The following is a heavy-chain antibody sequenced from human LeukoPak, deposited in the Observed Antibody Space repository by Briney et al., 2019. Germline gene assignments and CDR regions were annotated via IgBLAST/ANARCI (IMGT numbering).Heavy chain of an antibody. CDR2: ISWNSGSI. CDR1: GFTFDDYA. Sequence: GRSLRLSCAASGFTFDDYAMHWVRQAPGKGLEWVSGISWNSGSIGYADSVKGRFTISRDNAKNSLYLQMNSLRAEDTALYYCAKDLRFLEWLPGYGMDVWGQGTTVTVSS. J-gene: IGHJ6*02. CDR3: AKDLRFLEWLPGYGMDV. D-gene: IGHD3-3*01. V-gene: IGHV3-9*01.